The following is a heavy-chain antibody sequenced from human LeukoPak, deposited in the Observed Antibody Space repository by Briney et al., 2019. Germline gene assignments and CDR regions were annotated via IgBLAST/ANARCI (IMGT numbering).Heavy chain of an antibody. J-gene: IGHJ4*02. CDR3: ASHYDFWSGPCY. CDR1: GFTFSSYT. V-gene: IGHV3-21*01. CDR2: ITSRSTYI. Sequence: GGSLRLSCAASGFTFSSYTMNWVRQAPGKGLEWVSSITSRSTYIYYADSVRGRFTISRDNAKNSLYLQMNSLRAEDTAVYYCASHYDFWSGPCYWGQGTLVTVSS. D-gene: IGHD3-3*01.